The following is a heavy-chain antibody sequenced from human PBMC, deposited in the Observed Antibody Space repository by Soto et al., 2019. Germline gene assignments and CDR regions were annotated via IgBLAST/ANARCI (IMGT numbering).Heavy chain of an antibody. CDR1: GGTFSSYP. V-gene: IGHV1-69*02. CDR3: ARPKAATDSLYWFDP. Sequence: QVQLVQSGAEVKKPGSSVKVSCKASGGTFSSYPISWVRQAPGQGLEWMGRIIPILNIANYAQKFQGRVTLTADKSTNTDYMELGSLRSEDTAVYYCARPKAATDSLYWFDPWGQGTLVTVSS. J-gene: IGHJ5*02. D-gene: IGHD2-21*01. CDR2: IIPILNIA.